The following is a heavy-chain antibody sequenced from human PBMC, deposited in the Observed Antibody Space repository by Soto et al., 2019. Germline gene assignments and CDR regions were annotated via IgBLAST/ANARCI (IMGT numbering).Heavy chain of an antibody. CDR3: ARIFTVMDV. Sequence: PWETLSLTCTDSGGSVSSGSYYWGWIRQPPGKGLEWIGYIYYSGSTNYNPSLKSRVTISVDTSKNQFSLKLSSVTAADTAVYYCARIFTVMDVWGQGTTVTVSS. J-gene: IGHJ6*02. D-gene: IGHD2-8*02. CDR1: GGSVSSGSYY. V-gene: IGHV4-61*01. CDR2: IYYSGST.